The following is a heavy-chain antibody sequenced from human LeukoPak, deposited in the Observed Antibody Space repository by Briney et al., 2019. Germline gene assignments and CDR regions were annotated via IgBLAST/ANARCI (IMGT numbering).Heavy chain of an antibody. D-gene: IGHD3-10*01. CDR2: ISGSGGST. J-gene: IGHJ6*02. CDR1: GFTFNNYA. V-gene: IGHV3-23*01. Sequence: PGGSLRLSCAASGFTFNNYAMNWVRQAPGKGLEWVSVISGSGGSTYYTDSVKGRFTTSRDNSKNTLYLQMNSLRAEDTAVYYCATTPGAYYYYHMDVWGQGTTVTVSS. CDR3: ATTPGAYYYYHMDV.